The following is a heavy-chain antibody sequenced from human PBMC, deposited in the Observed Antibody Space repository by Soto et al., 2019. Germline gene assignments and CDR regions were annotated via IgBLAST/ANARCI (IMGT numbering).Heavy chain of an antibody. J-gene: IGHJ4*02. CDR1: GFTFSSYA. V-gene: IGHV3-23*01. CDR3: AKASGYSYGQFDH. D-gene: IGHD5-18*01. Sequence: EVQLLESGGGLVQPGGSLILSCAASGFTFSSYAMSWVRQAPGKGLEWVSAISGSGGTTFHADSMKGRFTISRDNSKNTMYVQMHSLRAEDTAVYYCAKASGYSYGQFDHWGQGTLVTVSS. CDR2: ISGSGGTT.